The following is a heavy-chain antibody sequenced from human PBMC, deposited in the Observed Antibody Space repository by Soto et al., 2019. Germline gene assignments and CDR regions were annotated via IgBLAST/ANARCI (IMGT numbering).Heavy chain of an antibody. Sequence: HPGGSLRLSCAASGFIFSSYAIHWVRQAPGKGLEWVAVISYDGSNKYYADSVKGRFTISRDNSKSTLYLQMSSLRAEDTALYYCAKETSRFAVPAALDNWGQGTLVTVSS. CDR3: AKETSRFAVPAALDN. CDR1: GFIFSSYA. V-gene: IGHV3-30*18. D-gene: IGHD2-2*01. J-gene: IGHJ4*02. CDR2: ISYDGSNK.